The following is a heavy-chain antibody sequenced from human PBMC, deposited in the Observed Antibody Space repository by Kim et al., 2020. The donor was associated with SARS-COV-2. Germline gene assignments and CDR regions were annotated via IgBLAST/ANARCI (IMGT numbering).Heavy chain of an antibody. CDR2: ISGYNGKT. CDR1: GYRISSNA. V-gene: IGHV1-18*01. J-gene: IGHJ6*03. D-gene: IGHD2-2*01. Sequence: ASVKVSCKASGYRISSNAVTWVRQAPGRGPEWMGWISGYNGKTKYAQNFQGRVTMTTARSTSTAYMELKNLRADDTALYYCARGPIIDIGIIPASKNSYYMDVWGKGTTVTVSS. CDR3: ARGPIIDIGIIPASKNSYYMDV.